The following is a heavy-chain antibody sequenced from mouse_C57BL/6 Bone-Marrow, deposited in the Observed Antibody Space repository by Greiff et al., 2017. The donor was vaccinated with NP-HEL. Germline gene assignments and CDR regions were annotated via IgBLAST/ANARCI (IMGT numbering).Heavy chain of an antibody. CDR1: GYTFTDYY. Sequence: EVHLVESGPVLVKPGASVKMSCKASGYTFTDYYMNWVKQSHGKSLEWIGVINPYNGGTSYNQKFKGKATLTVDKSSSTAYMELNSLTSEDSAVYYCARLQALRATVVATLHWYFDVWGTGTTVTVSS. CDR2: INPYNGGT. J-gene: IGHJ1*03. CDR3: ARLQALRATVVATLHWYFDV. V-gene: IGHV1-19*01. D-gene: IGHD1-1*01.